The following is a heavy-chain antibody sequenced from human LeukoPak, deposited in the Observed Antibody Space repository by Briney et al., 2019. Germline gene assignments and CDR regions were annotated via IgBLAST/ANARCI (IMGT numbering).Heavy chain of an antibody. V-gene: IGHV3-15*01. CDR2: IKSRTDGGTT. CDR1: GFTFISAW. Sequence: GGSLRLSFPGSGFTFISAWMTWVGRIPGKGLGWVGHIKSRTDGGTTDYAAPVKGRFTISRDDSKNTVYLQMNSLKIEDSAVYFCATEFYSNGYNFWGQGTLVIVSS. J-gene: IGHJ4*02. D-gene: IGHD5-24*01. CDR3: ATEFYSNGYNF.